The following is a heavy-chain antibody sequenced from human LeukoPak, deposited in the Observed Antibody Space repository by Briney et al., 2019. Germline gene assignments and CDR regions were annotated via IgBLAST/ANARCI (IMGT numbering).Heavy chain of an antibody. CDR1: GGSISSGDYY. V-gene: IGHV4-30-4*08. D-gene: IGHD3-22*01. CDR3: ARATYYYDSSESSDYYFDY. CDR2: INHSGST. Sequence: SQTLSLTCTVSGGSISSGDYYWSWIRQPPGKGLEWIGEINHSGSTNYNPSLKSRVTISVDTSKNQFSLKLSSVTAADTAVYYCARATYYYDSSESSDYYFDYWGQGTLVTVSS. J-gene: IGHJ4*02.